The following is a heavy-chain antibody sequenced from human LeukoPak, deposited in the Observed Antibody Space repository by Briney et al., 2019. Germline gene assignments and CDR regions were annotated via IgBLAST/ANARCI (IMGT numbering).Heavy chain of an antibody. CDR1: GFTFSSYG. V-gene: IGHV3-23*01. D-gene: IGHD3-10*01. Sequence: GGSLILSCATSGFTFSSYGMSWVRQAPGKGLEWVSTIPNSGGSTHYADSVKGRFSISRDNSKNTLYLQMDSLRAEDTAVYYCTKILWSSRIFDYWGQGTLVTVSS. J-gene: IGHJ4*02. CDR2: IPNSGGST. CDR3: TKILWSSRIFDY.